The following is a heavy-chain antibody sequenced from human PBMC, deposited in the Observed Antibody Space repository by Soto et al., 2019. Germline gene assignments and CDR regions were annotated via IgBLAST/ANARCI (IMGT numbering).Heavy chain of an antibody. V-gene: IGHV3-30*18. CDR1: GFTFSSYG. CDR2: ISYDGSNK. CDR3: AKDRAATKGNRNYYYYHGMDV. Sequence: QVQLVESGGGVVQPGRSLRLSCAASGFTFSSYGMHWVRQAPGKGLEWVAVISYDGSNKYYADSVKGRFTISRDNSKNTLYLQMNSLRAEDTAVYYCAKDRAATKGNRNYYYYHGMDVWGQGTTVTVSS. D-gene: IGHD6-25*01. J-gene: IGHJ6*02.